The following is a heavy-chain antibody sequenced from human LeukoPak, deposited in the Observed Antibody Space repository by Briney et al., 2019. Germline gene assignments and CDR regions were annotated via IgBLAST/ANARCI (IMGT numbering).Heavy chain of an antibody. CDR1: GFTFSNYA. CDR3: AKDIVVVTSGSNAFDI. D-gene: IGHD2-21*02. V-gene: IGHV3-23*01. Sequence: PGGSLRLSCAASGFTFSNYAMSWVRQAPGKGLEWVSAVSGSGSTTYYADSVKGRFTISRDNSKNTLYLQLNSLRAEDTAVYYCAKDIVVVTSGSNAFDIWGQGTMVTVSS. CDR2: VSGSGSTT. J-gene: IGHJ3*02.